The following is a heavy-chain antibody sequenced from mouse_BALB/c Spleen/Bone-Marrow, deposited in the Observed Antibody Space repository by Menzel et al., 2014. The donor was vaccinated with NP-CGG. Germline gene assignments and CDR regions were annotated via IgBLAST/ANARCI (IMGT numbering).Heavy chain of an antibody. D-gene: IGHD1-1*01. CDR1: GFSLTTYG. CDR2: IWSGGNT. CDR3: ARKLRFYAMDY. J-gene: IGHJ4*01. Sequence: QVQLQQSGPGLVQPSQSLSITCTVSGFSLTTYGVHWVRQSPGKGLEWLGAIWSGGNTDYNAAFIPRLSISKDNSKSQVFFEMNSLQAYDTAIYYCARKLRFYAMDYWGQGTSVTVSS. V-gene: IGHV2-2*01.